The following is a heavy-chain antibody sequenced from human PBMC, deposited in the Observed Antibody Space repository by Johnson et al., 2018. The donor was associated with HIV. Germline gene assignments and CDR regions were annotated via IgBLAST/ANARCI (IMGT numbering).Heavy chain of an antibody. CDR1: GFAFDDYG. CDR2: INWSGGST. Sequence: MLLVESGGGVVRPGGSLRLSCAASGFAFDDYGMSWVRQAPGKGLAWVSGINWSGGSTGYADSMKGRFTISRDNARNSLYLQMNSLRAEDTALYFCARGKGAAAGLDACDIWGQGIMVTVSS. CDR3: ARGKGAAAGLDACDI. V-gene: IGHV3-20*04. D-gene: IGHD6-13*01. J-gene: IGHJ3*02.